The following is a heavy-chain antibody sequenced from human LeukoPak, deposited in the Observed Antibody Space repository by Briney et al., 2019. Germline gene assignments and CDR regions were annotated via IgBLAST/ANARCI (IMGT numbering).Heavy chain of an antibody. CDR2: INPNSGGT. CDR3: ARGNTYYYDSGGYPDRY. Sequence: ASVKVSCKASGYTFTGYYMHWVRQAPGQGLEWMGWINPNSGGTNYAQKFQGRVTMTRDTSISTAYMELSRLRSDDTAVYYCARGNTYYYDSGGYPDRYWGQGTLVTVSS. D-gene: IGHD3-22*01. V-gene: IGHV1-2*02. CDR1: GYTFTGYY. J-gene: IGHJ4*02.